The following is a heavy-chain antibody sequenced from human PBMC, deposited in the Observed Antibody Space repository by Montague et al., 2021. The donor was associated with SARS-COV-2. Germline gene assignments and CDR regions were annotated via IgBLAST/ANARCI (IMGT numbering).Heavy chain of an antibody. CDR3: ARVRGLTIFGVVGPFTY. CDR1: GGSISSGGYY. D-gene: IGHD3-3*01. J-gene: IGHJ4*02. Sequence: TLSLTCTVSGGSISSGGYYWSWLRQHPGKGLEWIGYIYYSGSTYYNPSLKSRVTISVDTSKNQFSLKLSSVTAADTAVYYCARVRGLTIFGVVGPFTYWAKGPLVTVPS. V-gene: IGHV4-31*03. CDR2: IYYSGST.